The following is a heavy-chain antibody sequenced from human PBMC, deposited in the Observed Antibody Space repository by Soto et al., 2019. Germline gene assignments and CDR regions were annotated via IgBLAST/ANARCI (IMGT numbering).Heavy chain of an antibody. CDR2: FFIGGNT. CDR3: ARRNLFEYSSSGWFDP. Sequence: PSETLSLTCTVSGGSITGGSISSTTYYWGWMRQPPEKGLEWIASFFIGGNTYYNPSLKSRVTTSVDTSKNQFSLKLSSVTAADTAVYYCARRNLFEYSSSGWFDPWGQGTLVTVSS. D-gene: IGHD6-6*01. CDR1: GGSITGGSISSTTYY. V-gene: IGHV4-39*01. J-gene: IGHJ5*02.